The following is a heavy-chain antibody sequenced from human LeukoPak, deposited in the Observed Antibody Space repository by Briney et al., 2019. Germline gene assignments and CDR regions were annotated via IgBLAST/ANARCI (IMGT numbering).Heavy chain of an antibody. CDR3: ALNGSPFDY. J-gene: IGHJ4*02. Sequence: GGSLRLSCAASGFTFSSYAMSWVRQAPGKGLEWVSAISGSGGSTYYADSGKGRFTISRDNAKKSLYLQMNSLRADDTAVYYCALNGSPFDYWGQGTLVTVSS. V-gene: IGHV3-23*01. D-gene: IGHD3-10*01. CDR1: GFTFSSYA. CDR2: ISGSGGST.